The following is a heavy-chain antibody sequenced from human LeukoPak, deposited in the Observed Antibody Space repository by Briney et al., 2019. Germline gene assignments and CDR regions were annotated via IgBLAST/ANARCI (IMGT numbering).Heavy chain of an antibody. Sequence: ASVNLSCTASVYTFTIYGISWVRQAPGQGLEWMGWISAYNGNTNYAQKLQGRVTMTTDTSTSTAYMELRSLRSDDTAVYYCARRHDSGAYDAFDIWGQGTMVTVSS. CDR3: ARRHDSGAYDAFDI. V-gene: IGHV1-18*01. J-gene: IGHJ3*02. CDR1: VYTFTIYG. CDR2: ISAYNGNT. D-gene: IGHD4-17*01.